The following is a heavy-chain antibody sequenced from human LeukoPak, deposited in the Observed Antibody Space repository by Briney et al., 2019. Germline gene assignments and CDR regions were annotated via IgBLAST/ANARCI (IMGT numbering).Heavy chain of an antibody. Sequence: GGSLRLSCAASGFTVNNNYMSWVRQAPGKGLEWVAVISYDGSNKYYADSVKGRFTISRDNSKNTLYLQMNSLRAEDTAVYYCARRIQVAATHYYYYYGMDVWGQGTTVTVSS. D-gene: IGHD2-15*01. CDR1: GFTVNNNY. J-gene: IGHJ6*02. CDR2: ISYDGSNK. CDR3: ARRIQVAATHYYYYYGMDV. V-gene: IGHV3-30-3*01.